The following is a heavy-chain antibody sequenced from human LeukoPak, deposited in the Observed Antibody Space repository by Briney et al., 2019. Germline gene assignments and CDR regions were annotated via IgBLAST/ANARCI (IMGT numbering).Heavy chain of an antibody. Sequence: SQTLSLTCTVSGGSISSGDYYWSWIRQPPGKGLEWIGYIYYSGSTYYNPSLKGRVTMSVDTSKKQISLKLNSVTAADTAVYYCARQAALNYYYYMDVWGLGTTVTVSS. D-gene: IGHD6-25*01. CDR2: IYYSGST. V-gene: IGHV4-30-4*08. CDR3: ARQAALNYYYYMDV. J-gene: IGHJ6*03. CDR1: GGSISSGDYY.